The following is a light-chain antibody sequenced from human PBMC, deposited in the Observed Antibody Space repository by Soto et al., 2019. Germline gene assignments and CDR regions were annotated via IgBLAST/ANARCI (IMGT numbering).Light chain of an antibody. V-gene: IGKV1-9*01. J-gene: IGKJ5*01. CDR3: QQLKSYPIT. Sequence: DIPLTQSPSFLSASVGDRVTITCRASQGISSNLAWYQQKPGKAPRLLIYAASTLQSGVPSRFSGSVSGTEFTLKISSLQPEDCATYYGQQLKSYPITFGQGTRLEIK. CDR1: QGISSN. CDR2: AAS.